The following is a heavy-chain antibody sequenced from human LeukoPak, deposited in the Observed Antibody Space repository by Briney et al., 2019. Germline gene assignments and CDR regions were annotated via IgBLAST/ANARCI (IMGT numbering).Heavy chain of an antibody. J-gene: IGHJ4*02. CDR3: ARVFAYYCDSSGYYYFDY. CDR1: GYTFTGYY. CDR2: INPNSGGT. Sequence: ASVKVSCKASGYTFTGYYMHWVRQAPGQGLEWMGWINPNSGGTSYAQKFQGRVTMTRDTSISTAYMELSRLRSDDTAVYYCARVFAYYCDSSGYYYFDYWGQGTLVTVSS. V-gene: IGHV1-2*02. D-gene: IGHD3-22*01.